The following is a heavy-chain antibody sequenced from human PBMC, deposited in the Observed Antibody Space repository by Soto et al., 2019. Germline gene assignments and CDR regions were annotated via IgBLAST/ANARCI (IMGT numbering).Heavy chain of an antibody. CDR2: ISDSGGLT. J-gene: IGHJ4*02. Sequence: EVQLVESGGGLVQPGGSLRLSCAASGFTFSNHAMSWVRQAPGKGLEWVSGISDSGGLTYYADSVKGRFSMSRDNSKNTLYLQMKNLRAEDTAVYFCAKRQGIGAAAKNFDFWGQGTLVTVSS. CDR1: GFTFSNHA. D-gene: IGHD6-13*01. V-gene: IGHV3-23*04. CDR3: AKRQGIGAAAKNFDF.